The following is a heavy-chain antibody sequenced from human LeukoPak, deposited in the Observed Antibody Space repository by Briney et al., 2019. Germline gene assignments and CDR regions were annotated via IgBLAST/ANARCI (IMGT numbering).Heavy chain of an antibody. D-gene: IGHD5-18*01. V-gene: IGHV4-39*01. Sequence: PSETLSLTCTVSGDSISSSSYYWGWVRQPPGRGLEWIGSIYYSGSTYYNPSLKSRVTISVDTSKNQFSLKLSSVTAADTAVYYCARRRSGYSYVEYWGQGTLVTVSS. CDR1: GDSISSSSYY. J-gene: IGHJ4*02. CDR2: IYYSGST. CDR3: ARRRSGYSYVEY.